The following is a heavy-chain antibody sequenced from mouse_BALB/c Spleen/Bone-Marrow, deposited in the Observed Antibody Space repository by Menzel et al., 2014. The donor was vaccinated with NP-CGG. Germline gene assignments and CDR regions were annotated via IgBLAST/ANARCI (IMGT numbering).Heavy chain of an antibody. V-gene: IGHV1S127*01. D-gene: IGHD2-14*01. CDR1: GYTFTSYW. CDR2: IDPSDSYT. J-gene: IGHJ3*01. CDR3: TIYYRSFAY. Sequence: VQLQQSGAELVKPGASVKMSCKASGYTFTSYWMHWVKQRPGQGLEWIGVIDPSDSYTSYNRKFKGKATLTVDTSSSTAYMQLSSLTSEDSAVYYRTIYYRSFAYWGQGTLVTVSA.